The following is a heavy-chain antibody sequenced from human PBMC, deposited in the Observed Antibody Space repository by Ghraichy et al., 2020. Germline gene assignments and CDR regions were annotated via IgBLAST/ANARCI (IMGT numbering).Heavy chain of an antibody. Sequence: GGSLRLSCAASGLPFSNSGMHWVRQAPGKGLKWVSFIRHDGSDKSYTDSVKGRFTISRDNSKNTLFLQMNSLRPDDTAVYYCVTGAIESPGWGFDYWGQGTLLTVSS. V-gene: IGHV3-30*02. CDR1: GLPFSNSG. CDR3: VTGAIESPGWGFDY. CDR2: IRHDGSDK. J-gene: IGHJ4*02. D-gene: IGHD3-10*01.